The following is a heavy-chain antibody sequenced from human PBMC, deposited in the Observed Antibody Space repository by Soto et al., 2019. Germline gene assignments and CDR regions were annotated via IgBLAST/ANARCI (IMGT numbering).Heavy chain of an antibody. Sequence: QVQLVESGGGVVQPGRSLRLSCAASGFTFSSYAMHWVRQAPGKGLEWVAVISYDGSNKYYADSVKGRFTIARDNSKNTLYLQMNSLRAEDTAVYYCARDLSGSYGLDYWGQGTLVTVSS. CDR1: GFTFSSYA. J-gene: IGHJ4*02. CDR2: ISYDGSNK. D-gene: IGHD1-26*01. V-gene: IGHV3-30-3*01. CDR3: ARDLSGSYGLDY.